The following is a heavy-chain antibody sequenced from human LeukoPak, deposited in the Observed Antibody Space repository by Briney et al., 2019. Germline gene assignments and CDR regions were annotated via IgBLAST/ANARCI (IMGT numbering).Heavy chain of an antibody. CDR1: GYTFTGYY. CDR3: ARDSRHIAAADTLDY. CDR2: INPNSGGT. J-gene: IGHJ4*02. Sequence: ASVKVSCKASGYTFTGYYMHWVRQAPGQGLEWMGWINPNSGGTNYAQKFQGRVTMTRDTSISTAYMELSRLRSDDTAVYYCARDSRHIAAADTLDYWGQGTLVTVSS. V-gene: IGHV1-2*02. D-gene: IGHD6-13*01.